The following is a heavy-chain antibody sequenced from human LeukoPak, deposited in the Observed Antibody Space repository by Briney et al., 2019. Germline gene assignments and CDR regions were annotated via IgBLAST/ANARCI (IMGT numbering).Heavy chain of an antibody. CDR1: GGSISSGSYY. CDR2: IYTSGST. Sequence: SETLSLTCTVSGGSISSGSYYWSWIRQPAGKGLEWIGRIYTSGSTNYNPSLKSRVTISVDTSKNQFSLKLSSVTAADTAVYYCARAPIYYMDVWGKGTTVTVSS. J-gene: IGHJ6*03. CDR3: ARAPIYYMDV. V-gene: IGHV4-61*02.